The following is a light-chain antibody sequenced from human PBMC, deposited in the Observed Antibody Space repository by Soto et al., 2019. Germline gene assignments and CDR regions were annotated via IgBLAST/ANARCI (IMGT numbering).Light chain of an antibody. CDR2: GES. Sequence: ETMMTQSPASLSVSPGERATLSRRASQSIGISLAWYQQKPGQAPRLLIYGESTRATGIPARFSGSGSGTEFTLTINSLQSEDFAVYYCQQYNDGLTFGGGTKVDIK. V-gene: IGKV3-15*01. CDR1: QSIGIS. J-gene: IGKJ4*01. CDR3: QQYNDGLT.